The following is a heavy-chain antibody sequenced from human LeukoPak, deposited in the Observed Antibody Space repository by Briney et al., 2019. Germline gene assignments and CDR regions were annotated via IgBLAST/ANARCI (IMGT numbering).Heavy chain of an antibody. J-gene: IGHJ4*02. CDR2: ISGGGGDT. Sequence: GGSLRPSCAASGFTFHDYAMHWVRQTPGKGLEWVSLISGGGGDTYYADSVKGRFTISRDNSKNSLYRQMSSLTIEDTALYYCTKDGYGTYDYWGQGTLVTVSS. CDR3: TKDGYGTYDY. D-gene: IGHD5-18*01. V-gene: IGHV3-43*02. CDR1: GFTFHDYA.